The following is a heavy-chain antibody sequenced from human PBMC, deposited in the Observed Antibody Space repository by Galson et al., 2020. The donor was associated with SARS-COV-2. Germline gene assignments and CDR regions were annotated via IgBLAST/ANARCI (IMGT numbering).Heavy chain of an antibody. J-gene: IGHJ4*02. CDR3: TRDKNVDTFDS. CDR2: IYYNGRT. D-gene: IGHD5-18*01. V-gene: IGHV4-39*07. CDR1: GDSISSNKYY. Sequence: SETLSLTCPVSGDSISSNKYYWGWIRQPPGKGLEWIGSIYYNGRTYYNPSLKSRVTVSLDTSKNQFSLQLSSVTAADTATYYCTRDKNVDTFDSWGQGTLVTVSS.